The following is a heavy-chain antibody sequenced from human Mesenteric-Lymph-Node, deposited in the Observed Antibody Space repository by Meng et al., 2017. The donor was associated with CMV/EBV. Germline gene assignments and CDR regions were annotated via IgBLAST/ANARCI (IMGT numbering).Heavy chain of an antibody. D-gene: IGHD3-10*01. CDR1: GGSVSSGSYY. Sequence: SETLSLTCTVSGGSVSSGSYYWSWIRQPPGKGLEWIGYIYYSGSTSYNPSLKSRVTISVDTSKNQFSLKLSSVTAADTAVYYCARDTFDRRNGMDVWGQGTTVTVSS. J-gene: IGHJ6*02. V-gene: IGHV4-61*01. CDR3: ARDTFDRRNGMDV. CDR2: IYYSGST.